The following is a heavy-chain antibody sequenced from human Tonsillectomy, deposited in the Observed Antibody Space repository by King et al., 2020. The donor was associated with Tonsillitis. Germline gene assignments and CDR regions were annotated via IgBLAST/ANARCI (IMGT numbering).Heavy chain of an antibody. J-gene: IGHJ4*02. CDR3: AISTALPPNLPD. Sequence: EQLVQSGAEVKKPGSSVKVSCKASGGTFSNFAIHWIRQGPGQRLEWMGGVITLFGPANYAQTFQGSVTFTADESTSTAFMELSSLRSEDTAVFFFAISTALPPNLPDWGKGPLLPVPS. D-gene: IGHD2-8*01. CDR2: VITLFGPA. CDR1: GGTFSNFA. V-gene: IGHV1-69*01.